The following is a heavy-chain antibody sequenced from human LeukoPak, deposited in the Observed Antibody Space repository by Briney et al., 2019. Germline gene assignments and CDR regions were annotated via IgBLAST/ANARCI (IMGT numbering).Heavy chain of an antibody. CDR1: GGSISSSNW. CDR2: IYHSGST. Sequence: SETLSLTCAVSGGSISSSNWWSWVRQPPGKGLEWIGEIYHSGSTNYNPSLKSRVTISVDKSENQFSLKLSSVTAADTAVCYCARYIAVAGNLDYWGQGTLVTVSS. V-gene: IGHV4-4*02. D-gene: IGHD6-19*01. J-gene: IGHJ4*02. CDR3: ARYIAVAGNLDY.